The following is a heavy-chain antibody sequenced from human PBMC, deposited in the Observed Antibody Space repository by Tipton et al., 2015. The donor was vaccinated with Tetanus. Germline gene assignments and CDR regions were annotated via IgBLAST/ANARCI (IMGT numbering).Heavy chain of an antibody. V-gene: IGHV3-33*01. J-gene: IGHJ4*02. CDR1: GFIFSSYG. CDR3: AREAGCRGGRCFSGDFGN. CDR2: SWYDGTDK. Sequence: CAASGFIFSSYGIHWVRQAPGKGLEWVAVSWYDGTDKYYADSVKGRFTISRDNSKNPLYLQMNSLRAEETAVYYWAREAGCRGGRCFSGDFGNWGQGTQVTVSS. D-gene: IGHD2-15*01.